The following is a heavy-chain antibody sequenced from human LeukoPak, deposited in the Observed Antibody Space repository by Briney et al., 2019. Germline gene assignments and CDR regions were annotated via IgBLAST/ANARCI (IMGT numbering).Heavy chain of an antibody. CDR2: INPNRGSK. J-gene: IGHJ6*03. CDR3: ARDLYGSGSYFYYYYYMDV. V-gene: IGHV1-2*02. D-gene: IGHD3-10*01. Sequence: ASVKVSCKASGYTFTGYYMHWVRQPPGQGLEGMGCINPNRGSKNYAQKFQGRVTMTRDTSISTAYMELSRLRSDDTAVYYCARDLYGSGSYFYYYYYMDVWGKGTTVTIPS. CDR1: GYTFTGYY.